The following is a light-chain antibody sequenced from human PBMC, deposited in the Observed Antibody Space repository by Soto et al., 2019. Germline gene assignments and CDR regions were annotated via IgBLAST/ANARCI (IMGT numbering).Light chain of an antibody. Sequence: DIQLTQSPSFLSASVGDRVTITCRASQGISSYLAWYQQKPGKAPKLLIYAASTLQSGVPLRFSGGGSGTSFTLTISSLQPEDFATYYCQQLLSYPITFGQGTRLEIK. CDR1: QGISSY. CDR3: QQLLSYPIT. V-gene: IGKV1-9*01. J-gene: IGKJ5*01. CDR2: AAS.